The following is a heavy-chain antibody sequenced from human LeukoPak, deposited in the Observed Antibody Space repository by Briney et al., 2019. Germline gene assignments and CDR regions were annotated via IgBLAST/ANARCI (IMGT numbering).Heavy chain of an antibody. CDR3: ARDINNAFDI. CDR1: GYSISSGYY. Sequence: SETLSLTCTVSGYSISSGYYWGWIRQPPGKGLEWIGSIYHSGSTYYNPSLKSRVTISVDTSKNQFSLKLSSVTAADTAVYYCARDINNAFDIWGQGTMVTVSS. CDR2: IYHSGST. V-gene: IGHV4-38-2*02. J-gene: IGHJ3*02.